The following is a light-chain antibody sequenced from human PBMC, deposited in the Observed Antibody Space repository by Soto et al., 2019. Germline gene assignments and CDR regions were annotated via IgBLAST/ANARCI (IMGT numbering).Light chain of an antibody. CDR1: NIGSKG. V-gene: IGLV3-21*04. CDR2: FDR. Sequence: SYELTQPPSVSVAPGKTARITCGGNNIGSKGVHWYQQKPGQAPVLVIYFDRERPSGIPERFTGSNSGNTATLTISRVEAGDDDDYYCQVSSSNGVFGGGTKVTVL. CDR3: QVSSSNGV. J-gene: IGLJ3*02.